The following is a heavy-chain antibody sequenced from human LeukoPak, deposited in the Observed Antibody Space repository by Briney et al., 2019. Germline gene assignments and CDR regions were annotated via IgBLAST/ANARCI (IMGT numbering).Heavy chain of an antibody. J-gene: IGHJ6*02. CDR3: ARDTDIVVVPAAFYYYYGMDV. Sequence: SETLSLTCTVSGGSISSYYWSWIRQPAGKGLEWIGRIYTSGSTNYNPSLKSRVTMSVDTSKNQFSLKLSSVTAAGTAVYYCARDTDIVVVPAAFYYYYGMDVWGQGTTVTVSS. CDR1: GGSISSYY. D-gene: IGHD2-2*01. CDR2: IYTSGST. V-gene: IGHV4-4*07.